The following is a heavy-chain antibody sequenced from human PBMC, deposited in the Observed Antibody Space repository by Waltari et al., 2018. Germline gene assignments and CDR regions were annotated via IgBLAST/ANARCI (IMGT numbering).Heavy chain of an antibody. D-gene: IGHD1-7*01. V-gene: IGHV3-7*01. CDR2: IKQDGSEQ. Sequence: EVQLVESGGGLVQPGGSLRLSCAASGFSISTYYMRWVRKAPGKGREGVATIKQDGSEQYYVDSVKGRFTISRDNAKNSMYLQMNSLKAEDTAVYYCARRKWNYGSDDGMDVWGQGTTVTVSS. CDR3: ARRKWNYGSDDGMDV. CDR1: GFSISTYY. J-gene: IGHJ6*02.